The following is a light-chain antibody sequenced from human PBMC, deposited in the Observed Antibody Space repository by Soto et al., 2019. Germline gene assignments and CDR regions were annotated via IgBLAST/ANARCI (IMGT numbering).Light chain of an antibody. V-gene: IGKV3-20*01. CDR2: GAS. J-gene: IGKJ1*01. CDR3: QQYVSSPWA. Sequence: EIVLAQSPGTLSLSPGESATLSCRASQSVSSSFLAWYQQKAGQAPRPLIYGASRRATGIPDRFSGSGSGTDFTLTISRLEPEDFAVYYCQQYVSSPWAFGQGTKVDI. CDR1: QSVSSSF.